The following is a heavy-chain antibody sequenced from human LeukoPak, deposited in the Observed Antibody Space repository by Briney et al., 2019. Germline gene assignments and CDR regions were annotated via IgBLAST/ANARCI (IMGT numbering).Heavy chain of an antibody. Sequence: KPGGSLRLSCAASGFTFSDYYMSWIRQAPGKGLEWIGSIYYSGSTYYNPSLKSRVTISVDTSKNQFSLKLSSVTAADTAVYYCARDHGGSYIFDYWGQGTLVTVSS. J-gene: IGHJ4*02. CDR3: ARDHGGSYIFDY. D-gene: IGHD1-26*01. CDR1: GFTFSDYY. CDR2: IYYSGST. V-gene: IGHV4-38-2*02.